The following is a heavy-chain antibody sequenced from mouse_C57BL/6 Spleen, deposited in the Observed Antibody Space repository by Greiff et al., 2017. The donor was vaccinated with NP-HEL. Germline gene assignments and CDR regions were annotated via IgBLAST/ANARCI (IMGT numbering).Heavy chain of an antibody. CDR2: IYPGSGNT. D-gene: IGHD1-1*01. Sequence: QVQLKQSGPELVKPGASVKISCKASGYSFTSYYIHWVKQRPGQGLEWIGWIYPGSGNTKYNEKFKGKATLTADTSSSTAYMQLSSLTSEDSAVYYCARAERDYGIPFAYWGQGTLVTVSA. V-gene: IGHV1-66*01. CDR1: GYSFTSYY. J-gene: IGHJ3*01. CDR3: ARAERDYGIPFAY.